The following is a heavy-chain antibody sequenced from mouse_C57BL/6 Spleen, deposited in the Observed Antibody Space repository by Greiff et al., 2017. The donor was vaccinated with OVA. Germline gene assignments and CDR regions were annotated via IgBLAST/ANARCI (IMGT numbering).Heavy chain of an antibody. CDR3: ARRDYDAYYYAMDY. J-gene: IGHJ4*01. Sequence: EVQLQQSGPELVKPGASVKIPCKASGYTFTDYNMDWVKQSHGKSLEWIGDINPNNGGTIYNQKFKGKATLTVDKSSSTAYMELRSLTYEDTAVYYCARRDYDAYYYAMDYWGQGTSVTVSS. V-gene: IGHV1-18*01. CDR2: INPNNGGT. CDR1: GYTFTDYN. D-gene: IGHD2-4*01.